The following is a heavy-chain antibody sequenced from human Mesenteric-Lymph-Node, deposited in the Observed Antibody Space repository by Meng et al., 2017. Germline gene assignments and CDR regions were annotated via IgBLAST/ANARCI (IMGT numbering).Heavy chain of an antibody. V-gene: IGHV3-30*09. Sequence: GGSLRLSCAVSGLTFSRYAMHWVRQAPGTGLEWVAVISFDGSNTYYADSVKGRFAISRDNSKNTLDLQMNSLRPEDTAVYYCAKDRYSGYNFGYLFDSWGQGTLVTVSS. J-gene: IGHJ4*02. CDR2: ISFDGSNT. D-gene: IGHD5-18*01. CDR3: AKDRYSGYNFGYLFDS. CDR1: GLTFSRYA.